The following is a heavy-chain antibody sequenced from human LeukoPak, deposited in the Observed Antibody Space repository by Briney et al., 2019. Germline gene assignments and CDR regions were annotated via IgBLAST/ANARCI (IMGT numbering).Heavy chain of an antibody. Sequence: ETLSLTCTVSGGSISSYYWSWVRQAPGKGLEWVANINEDGTDKNYVDSMKGRFTISRDNTKNSLYLQMNSLRAEDTAVYYCARDEPGFGEFLLHWGQGTLVTVSS. V-gene: IGHV3-7*01. D-gene: IGHD3-10*01. CDR3: ARDEPGFGEFLLH. CDR1: GGSISSYY. CDR2: INEDGTDK. J-gene: IGHJ4*02.